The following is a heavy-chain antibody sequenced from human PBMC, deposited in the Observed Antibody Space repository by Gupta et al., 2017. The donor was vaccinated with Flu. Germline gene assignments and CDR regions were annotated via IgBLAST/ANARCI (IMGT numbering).Heavy chain of an antibody. CDR2: TYYRSKWYN. V-gene: IGHV6-1*01. Sequence: QVQLQQSGPGLVKPSQTLSLTCVISGDSVASNSAAWDWIRQSPSRGLEWLGRTYYRSKWYNDYAISVKSRITINPDTSKNQFSLQLNSMTPEDTAVYYCARSHMMTTVTTGCFDPWGQGTLVTVSS. CDR1: GDSVASNSAA. D-gene: IGHD4-17*01. J-gene: IGHJ5*02. CDR3: ARSHMMTTVTTGCFDP.